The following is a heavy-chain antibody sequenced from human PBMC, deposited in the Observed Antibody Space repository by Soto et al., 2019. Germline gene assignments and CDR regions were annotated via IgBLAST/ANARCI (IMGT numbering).Heavy chain of an antibody. J-gene: IGHJ4*02. CDR3: EKESGGERYAAYFDL. CDR2: ISAGGNTK. CDR1: GFTLSNIG. Sequence: QVQLVESGGGVVQPGTSLRLACAASGFTLSNIGMQWVRQAPGKGLEWVAVISAGGNTKYYADSVKGRFTISRDNSKNTLFLQMNSLRTEDTAVYYCEKESGGERYAAYFDLWGQGTLVTVSA. D-gene: IGHD2-21*01. V-gene: IGHV3-30*18.